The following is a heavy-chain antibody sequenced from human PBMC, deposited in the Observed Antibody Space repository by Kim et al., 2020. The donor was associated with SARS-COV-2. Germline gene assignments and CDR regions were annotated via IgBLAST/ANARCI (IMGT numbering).Heavy chain of an antibody. Sequence: ADSVKGRFTITRDNSTNTLYLQMNSLRAEDTAVYYCAKDLSSSWYNAFDLWGQGTMVSVSS. CDR3: AKDLSSSWYNAFDL. D-gene: IGHD6-13*01. J-gene: IGHJ3*01. V-gene: IGHV3-23*01.